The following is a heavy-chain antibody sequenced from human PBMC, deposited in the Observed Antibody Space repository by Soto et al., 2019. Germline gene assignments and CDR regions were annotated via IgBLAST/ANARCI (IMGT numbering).Heavy chain of an antibody. CDR3: ASYDNSGYVVAY. J-gene: IGHJ4*02. CDR2: ISSSSSYI. Sequence: GGSLRLSCAASGFTFSSYNMNWVRQAPGKGLEWVSSISSSSSYIYYADSVKGRFTISRDNAKNSLYLQMNSLRVEDTAMYYCASYDNSGYVVAYWGQGTLVTVSS. CDR1: GFTFSSYN. D-gene: IGHD5-12*01. V-gene: IGHV3-21*01.